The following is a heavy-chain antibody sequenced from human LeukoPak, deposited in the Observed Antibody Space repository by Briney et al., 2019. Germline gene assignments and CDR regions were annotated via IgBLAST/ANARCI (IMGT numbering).Heavy chain of an antibody. CDR1: GFTFSSYA. D-gene: IGHD3-10*01. Sequence: GGSLRLSCAASGFTFSSYAMHWVRQAPGKGLEWVAVISYDGSNKYYADSVKGRFTISRDNSKNTLYLQMNSLRAEDTAVYYCANSPSHRTGFGEIFDYWGQGTLVTVSS. V-gene: IGHV3-30-3*01. CDR2: ISYDGSNK. CDR3: ANSPSHRTGFGEIFDY. J-gene: IGHJ4*02.